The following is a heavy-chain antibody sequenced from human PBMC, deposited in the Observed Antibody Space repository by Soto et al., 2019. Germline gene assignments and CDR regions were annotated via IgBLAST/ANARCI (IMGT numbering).Heavy chain of an antibody. CDR1: GFTFSSDW. V-gene: IGHV3-74*01. D-gene: IGHD2-15*01. CDR3: LREAADDY. CDR2: INSDGSST. J-gene: IGHJ4*02. Sequence: EVQLVESGGGLVQPGGSLRLSCAASGFTFSSDWMHWVRQAPEKGLVWVSGINSDGSSTSYADSVKGRFTISRDHAKNTLYLQMNSLKAEDTAVYYCLREAADDYRGQGTLVTVSS.